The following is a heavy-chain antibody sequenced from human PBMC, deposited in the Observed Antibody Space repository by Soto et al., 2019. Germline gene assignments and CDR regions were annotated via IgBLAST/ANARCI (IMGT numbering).Heavy chain of an antibody. CDR3: ARQDRVVVEGRWFDP. CDR1: GGSINSAGHS. J-gene: IGHJ5*02. V-gene: IGHV4-30-2*06. D-gene: IGHD2-15*01. CDR2: SYHSGSS. Sequence: PSETLSLTCTVSGGSINSAGHSWGWVRQSPGKGLEWIGYSYHSGSSYYNPSLQSRVTISVDRSKAQFSLNLTSVTAADTAVYYCARQDRVVVEGRWFDPWGQGTLVTVSS.